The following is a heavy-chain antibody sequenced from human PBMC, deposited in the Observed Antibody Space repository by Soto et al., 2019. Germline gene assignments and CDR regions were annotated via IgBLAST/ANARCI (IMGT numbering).Heavy chain of an antibody. CDR3: AREPPVLTRIKRSGFEP. Sequence: QAPMVQSGAAMKKPGASVQVSCKASGYNFTTYGISWVRQAPGQGREWMGWISAYNGDTNYAQTFQGRVTMTTDTPTNTGYMELRSRRSDDTAVYFCAREPPVLTRIKRSGFEPWGQGTLVTVSS. D-gene: IGHD2-15*01. V-gene: IGHV1-18*04. CDR1: GYNFTTYG. J-gene: IGHJ5*02. CDR2: ISAYNGDT.